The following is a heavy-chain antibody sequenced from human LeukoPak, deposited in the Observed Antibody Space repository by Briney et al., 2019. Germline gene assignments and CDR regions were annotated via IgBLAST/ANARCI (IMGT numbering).Heavy chain of an antibody. CDR1: GYPFTGYY. D-gene: IGHD3-10*01. V-gene: IGHV1-2*06. CDR3: ARAWGSGSYYKALYYYSYMDV. Sequence: ASVKVSCKASGYPFTGYYMHWLRQAPGQWLGWMGRINSNSGGTNYAQKFQGRVTMTRDTSISTAYMELSRLRSDDTAVYYCARAWGSGSYYKALYYYSYMDVWGKGTTVTVSS. CDR2: INSNSGGT. J-gene: IGHJ6*03.